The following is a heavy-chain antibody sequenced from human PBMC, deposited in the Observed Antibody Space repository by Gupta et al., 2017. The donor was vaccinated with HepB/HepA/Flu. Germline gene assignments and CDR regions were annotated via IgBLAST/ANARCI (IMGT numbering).Heavy chain of an antibody. CDR3: ARAYTCLDL. Sequence: EVQLVESGGGLGQPGGSLRLSCAASGFTLSRYDIHWVRQVPGRGLVWVSRIKSDGRSTSYADFVRGRFTISRDSAKNTVYLQMNSLRAEDTAVYYCARAYTCLDLWGQGTLVTVS. CDR1: GFTLSRYD. V-gene: IGHV3-74*01. CDR2: IKSDGRST. J-gene: IGHJ5*02.